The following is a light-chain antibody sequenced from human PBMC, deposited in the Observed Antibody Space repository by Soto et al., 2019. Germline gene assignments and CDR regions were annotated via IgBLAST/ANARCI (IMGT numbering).Light chain of an antibody. CDR2: GAS. Sequence: ESVLMQSPGTLSLSPGERATLSCRASQSVDSSYLAWYHQRPGQAPRLLIYGASSRATGIPDRFSGSGSGTDFTLTISRLEPEDSAVYYCQQYGSSRGTFGQGTKVDI. CDR3: QQYGSSRGT. J-gene: IGKJ1*01. CDR1: QSVDSSY. V-gene: IGKV3-20*01.